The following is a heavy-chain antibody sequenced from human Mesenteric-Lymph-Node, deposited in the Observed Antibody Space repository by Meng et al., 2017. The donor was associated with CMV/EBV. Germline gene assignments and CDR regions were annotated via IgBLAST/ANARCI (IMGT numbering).Heavy chain of an antibody. V-gene: IGHV1-2*02. D-gene: IGHD2-2*01. CDR3: ARAVPAAIYYYYYGMDV. J-gene: IGHJ6*02. CDR1: GYTFIGYY. Sequence: ASVKVSCKASGYTFIGYYMHWVRQAPGQGLEWMGWINPNSGGTNYAQKFQGRVTMTRDTSISTAYMELSRLRSDDTAVYYCARAVPAAIYYYYYGMDVWGQGTTVTVSS. CDR2: INPNSGGT.